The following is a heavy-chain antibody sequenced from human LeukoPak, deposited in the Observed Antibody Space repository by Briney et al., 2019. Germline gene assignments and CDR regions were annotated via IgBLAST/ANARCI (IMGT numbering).Heavy chain of an antibody. Sequence: SETLSLTCAVYGGSFSGYYWSWIRQPPGKGLEWIGEINHSGSTNYNPSLKSRVTISVDTSKNQFSLKLSSVTAADTAVYYCARHDSSYDFWSGYYTDYFDYWGQGTLVTVSS. CDR2: INHSGST. CDR1: GGSFSGYY. V-gene: IGHV4-34*01. CDR3: ARHDSSYDFWSGYYTDYFDY. J-gene: IGHJ4*02. D-gene: IGHD3-3*01.